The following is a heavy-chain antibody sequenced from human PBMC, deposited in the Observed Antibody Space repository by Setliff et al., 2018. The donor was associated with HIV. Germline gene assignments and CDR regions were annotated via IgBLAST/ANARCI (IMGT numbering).Heavy chain of an antibody. CDR3: ARVKYYGGSDYYYYLDS. D-gene: IGHD3-22*01. J-gene: IGHJ4*02. CDR2: IGTYSGNT. Sequence: ASVKVSCKASGYNFTNYGIGWVRQAPGQGLEYLGWIGTYSGNTDYAQSVQGRLTMTEDTSTDTAYMELRSLRSDDTAVYYCARVKYYGGSDYYYYLDSWGQGTLVTVSS. V-gene: IGHV1-18*01. CDR1: GYNFTNYG.